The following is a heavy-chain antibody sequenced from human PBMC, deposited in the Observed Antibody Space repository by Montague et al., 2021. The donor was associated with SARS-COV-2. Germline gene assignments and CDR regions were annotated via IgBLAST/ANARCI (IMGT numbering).Heavy chain of an antibody. D-gene: IGHD2-21*01. Sequence: SETLSLTCAVSGGSISSSSYYWGWIRQPPGKGLEWIGSIHYSGSTYYNPSLKSRVSISVDTSKNQFSLKLSSATAADTAVYYCARLGDTVYYYYGMDVWGQGTTVTVSS. CDR3: ARLGDTVYYYYGMDV. CDR2: IHYSGST. V-gene: IGHV4-39*01. J-gene: IGHJ6*02. CDR1: GGSISSSSYY.